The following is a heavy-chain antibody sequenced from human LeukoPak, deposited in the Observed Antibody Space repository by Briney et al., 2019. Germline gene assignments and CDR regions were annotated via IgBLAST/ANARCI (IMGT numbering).Heavy chain of an antibody. CDR2: ISASGGST. CDR3: AKVENLAGRFDP. V-gene: IGHV3-23*01. CDR1: GFTFTTYA. Sequence: GGSLRLSCAASGFTFTTYAMSWVRQAPGKGLEWVSSISASGGSTYSAGSVKGRFTISRDNSKNTLYLQMNSLRAEDTALYYCAKVENLAGRFDPWGQGTLVTVSS. J-gene: IGHJ5*02. D-gene: IGHD2/OR15-2a*01.